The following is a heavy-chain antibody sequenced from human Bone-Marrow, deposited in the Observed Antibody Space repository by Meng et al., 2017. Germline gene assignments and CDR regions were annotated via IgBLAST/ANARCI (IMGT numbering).Heavy chain of an antibody. CDR1: GFTFSSYG. CDR2: ISYDGSNK. D-gene: IGHD3-10*01. CDR3: ARDPSGLLWFGELLAYYYYYGMDV. V-gene: IGHV3-30*06. Sequence: GESLKISCAASGFTFSSYGMHWVRQAPGKGLEWVAVISYDGSNKYYADSVKGRFTISRDNSKNTLYLQMNSLRAEDTAVYYCARDPSGLLWFGELLAYYYYYGMDVWGQGTTVTVSS. J-gene: IGHJ6*02.